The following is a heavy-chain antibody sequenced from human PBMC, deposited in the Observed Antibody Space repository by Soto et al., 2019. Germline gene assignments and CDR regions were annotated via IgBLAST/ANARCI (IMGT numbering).Heavy chain of an antibody. CDR3: VKRFADTYGYDS. Sequence: GGSLRLSCSASGFTFSRCAMHWVRQAPGRGLEYVSAISSNGGDTYYADSVMGRFTISRDNSKNTLYLQMSSLRAEDTAVYYCVKRFADTYGYDSWGQGTLVTVSS. CDR1: GFTFSRCA. V-gene: IGHV3-64D*08. D-gene: IGHD5-18*01. J-gene: IGHJ5*01. CDR2: ISSNGGDT.